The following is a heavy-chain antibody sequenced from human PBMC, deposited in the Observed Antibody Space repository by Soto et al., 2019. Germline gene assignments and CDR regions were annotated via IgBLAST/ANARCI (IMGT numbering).Heavy chain of an antibody. J-gene: IGHJ6*02. V-gene: IGHV1-3*01. D-gene: IGHD3-3*01. CDR1: GYTFTSYA. Sequence: ASVKVSCKASGYTFTSYAMHWVRQAPGQRLEWMGWINAGNGNTKYSQKFQGRVTITRDTSASTAYMELSSLRSEDTAVYYCARGIGILEWFLMDVWGQGTTGTVSS. CDR2: INAGNGNT. CDR3: ARGIGILEWFLMDV.